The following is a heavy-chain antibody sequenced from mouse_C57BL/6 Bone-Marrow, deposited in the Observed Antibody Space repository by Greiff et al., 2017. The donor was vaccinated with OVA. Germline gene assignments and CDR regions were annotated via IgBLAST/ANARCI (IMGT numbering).Heavy chain of an antibody. Sequence: DVMLVESGGGLVQPGGSMKLSCAASGFTFSDAWMDWVRQSPEKGLEWVAEIRNKANNHATYYAETVKGRFTISRDDSKSSVYLQMNSLRAEDTGIYYCAIPLLLREEYAMDYWGQGTSVTVSS. CDR1: GFTFSDAW. D-gene: IGHD1-1*01. J-gene: IGHJ4*01. CDR3: AIPLLLREEYAMDY. CDR2: IRNKANNHAT. V-gene: IGHV6-6*01.